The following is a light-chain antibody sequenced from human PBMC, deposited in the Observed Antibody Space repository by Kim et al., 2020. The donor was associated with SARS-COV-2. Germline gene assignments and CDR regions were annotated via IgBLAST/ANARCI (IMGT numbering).Light chain of an antibody. CDR3: QQSYRSPIT. Sequence: AAVGVRVTINCRASQSIRTHLNWFQQGVGKAPKLLISAASSLESGVPSRFTGSGSGTDFALTVSSLQPEDCATYDCQQSYRSPITFGGGTKVDIK. J-gene: IGKJ4*01. CDR1: QSIRTH. V-gene: IGKV1-39*01. CDR2: AAS.